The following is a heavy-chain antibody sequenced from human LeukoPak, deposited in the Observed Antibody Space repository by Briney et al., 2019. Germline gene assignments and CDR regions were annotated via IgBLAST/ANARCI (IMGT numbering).Heavy chain of an antibody. CDR3: ARDRAAAAGTLPYYYGMDV. J-gene: IGHJ6*02. CDR1: GYTFTSYG. CDR2: ISAYNGNT. Sequence: ASVKVSCKASGYTFTSYGISWVRQAPGQGLEWMGWISAYNGNTNYAQKLQGRVTMTTDTSTSTAYMELRSLRSDDTAVYYCARDRAAAAGTLPYYYGMDVWGQGTTVTVSS. V-gene: IGHV1-18*01. D-gene: IGHD6-13*01.